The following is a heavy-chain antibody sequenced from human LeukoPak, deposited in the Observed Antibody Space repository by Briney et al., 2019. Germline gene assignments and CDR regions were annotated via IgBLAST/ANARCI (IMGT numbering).Heavy chain of an antibody. D-gene: IGHD3-10*01. V-gene: IGHV3-30*01. CDR1: GFTFSNYA. CDR3: ARDSTYYYASGSSGPHYFDS. J-gene: IGHJ4*02. Sequence: GRSLRLSCAASGFTFSNYAMHWVRQAPGKGLEWVAVISNVETNTYYADSVKGRFTISRDNSKNTLYLQLNSLRAEDTSVYYYARDSTYYYASGSSGPHYFDSWGQGTLVTVSS. CDR2: ISNVETNT.